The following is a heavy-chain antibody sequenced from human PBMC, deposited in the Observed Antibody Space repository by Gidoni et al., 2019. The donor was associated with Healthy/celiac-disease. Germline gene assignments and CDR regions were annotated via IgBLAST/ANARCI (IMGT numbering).Heavy chain of an antibody. CDR2: LNAGNGNT. J-gene: IGHJ4*02. D-gene: IGHD1-26*01. Sequence: QFQLVQSGAEGKTPGASVKVSCPSSGYTFTSYGIHWVRQAAGQRLEWMGWLNAGNGNTKYSQKFQGRVTITRDTSASTVYMELSSLRSEDSAVYFCARGWDLLFSFDYWGQGTLVTVSS. CDR1: GYTFTSYG. V-gene: IGHV1-3*01. CDR3: ARGWDLLFSFDY.